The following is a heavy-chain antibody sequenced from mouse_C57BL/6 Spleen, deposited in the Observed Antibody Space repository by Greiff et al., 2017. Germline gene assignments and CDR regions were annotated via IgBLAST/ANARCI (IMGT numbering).Heavy chain of an antibody. CDR1: GYTFTSYW. CDR3: ARGDYDGGFAY. D-gene: IGHD2-4*01. V-gene: IGHV1-59*01. CDR2: IDPSDSYT. J-gene: IGHJ3*01. Sequence: VQLQQPGAELVRPGTSVKLSCKASGYTFTSYWMHWVKQRPGQGLEWIGVIDPSDSYTNYNQKFKGKATLTVDTSSGTAYMQLSSLTSEDSAVYYCARGDYDGGFAYWGQGTLVTVSA.